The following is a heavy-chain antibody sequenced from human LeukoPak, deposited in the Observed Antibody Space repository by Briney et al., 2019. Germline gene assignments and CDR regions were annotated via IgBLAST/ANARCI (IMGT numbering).Heavy chain of an antibody. CDR1: GYTFTSYG. Sequence: GASVKVSCKASGYTFTSYGISWVRQAPGQGLEWMGWISAYNGNTNYAQKLQGRVTMTTDTSTSTAYMELRSLTLDDTAVYYCARDQSPGLFDYWGQGTLVSVSS. V-gene: IGHV1-18*01. CDR3: ARDQSPGLFDY. CDR2: ISAYNGNT. J-gene: IGHJ4*02.